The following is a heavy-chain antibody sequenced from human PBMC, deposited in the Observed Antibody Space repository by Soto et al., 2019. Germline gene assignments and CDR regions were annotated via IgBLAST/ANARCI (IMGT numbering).Heavy chain of an antibody. D-gene: IGHD5-18*01. Sequence: GGTLRLSCAASGCPFSSYAISWVRQAPGKGLEWDSAISCSGGSTYYADSVKGRFTISRDNSKNTLYLQMNSLRAENTALYYCATIPGHSYGEYYFDYWGQGTLVTVSS. J-gene: IGHJ4*02. CDR2: ISCSGGST. CDR3: ATIPGHSYGEYYFDY. V-gene: IGHV3-23*01. CDR1: GCPFSSYA.